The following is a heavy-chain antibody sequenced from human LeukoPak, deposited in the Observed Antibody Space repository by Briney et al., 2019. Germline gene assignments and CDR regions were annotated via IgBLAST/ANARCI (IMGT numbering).Heavy chain of an antibody. CDR1: GFTFSDYY. V-gene: IGHV3-11*01. Sequence: GGSLRLSCAASGFTFSDYYMSWIRQAPGKGLEWVSYISSSGSTIYYADSVKGRFTISRDNAKNSLYLQMDSLRAEDTAVYYCARVAYCGGDCYPLFDYWGQGTLVTVSS. D-gene: IGHD2-21*02. CDR3: ARVAYCGGDCYPLFDY. CDR2: ISSSGSTI. J-gene: IGHJ4*02.